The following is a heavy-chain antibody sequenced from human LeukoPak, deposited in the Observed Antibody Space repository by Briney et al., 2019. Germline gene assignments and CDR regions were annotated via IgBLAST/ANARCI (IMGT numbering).Heavy chain of an antibody. CDR2: SNAGNGNT. J-gene: IGHJ4*02. Sequence: ASVKVSCKASGGTFSSYAISWVRQAPGQGLEWMGRSNAGNGNTKYSQEFQGRVTITRDTSASTAYMELSSLRSEDMAAYYCARGKYSSGWWFDYWGQGTLVTVSS. D-gene: IGHD6-19*01. CDR1: GGTFSSYA. CDR3: ARGKYSSGWWFDY. V-gene: IGHV1-3*02.